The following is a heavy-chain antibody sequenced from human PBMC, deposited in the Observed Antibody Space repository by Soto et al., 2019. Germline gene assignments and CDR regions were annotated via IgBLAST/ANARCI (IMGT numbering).Heavy chain of an antibody. D-gene: IGHD3-3*01. V-gene: IGHV1-69*13. J-gene: IGHJ6*02. CDR3: ARDDLGYDFWSGYYTRGNYYYYYGMDV. CDR2: IIPIFGTA. Sequence: SVKVSCKASGGTFSSYAISWVRQAPGQGLEWMGGIIPIFGTANYAQKFQGRVTITADESTSTAYMELSSLRSEDTAVYYCARDDLGYDFWSGYYTRGNYYYYYGMDVWGQGTTVTVSS. CDR1: GGTFSSYA.